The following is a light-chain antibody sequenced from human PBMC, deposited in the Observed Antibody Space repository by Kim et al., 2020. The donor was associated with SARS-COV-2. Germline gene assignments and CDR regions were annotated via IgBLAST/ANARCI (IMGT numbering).Light chain of an antibody. CDR1: QGISSY. V-gene: IGKV1-8*01. J-gene: IGKJ2*01. CDR2: AAS. Sequence: SASTGDRVTITCRASQGISSYLAWYQQKPGKAPKLLIYAASTLQSGVPSRFSGSGPGTDFTLTISCLQSEDFATYYCQQYYSYPRTFGQGTKLEI. CDR3: QQYYSYPRT.